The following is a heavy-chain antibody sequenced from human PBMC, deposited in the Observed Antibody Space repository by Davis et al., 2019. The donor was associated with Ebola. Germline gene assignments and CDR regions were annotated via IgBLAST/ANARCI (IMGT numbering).Heavy chain of an antibody. CDR1: GGSFSGYY. D-gene: IGHD3-16*02. Sequence: GSLRLSCAVYGGSFSGYYWSWIRQPPGKGLEWIGEINHSGSTNYNPSLKSRVTISVDTSKNQFSLKLSSVTAADTAVYYCARLLYDYIWGSYRYGFDYWGQGTLVTVSS. V-gene: IGHV4-34*01. CDR2: INHSGST. J-gene: IGHJ4*02. CDR3: ARLLYDYIWGSYRYGFDY.